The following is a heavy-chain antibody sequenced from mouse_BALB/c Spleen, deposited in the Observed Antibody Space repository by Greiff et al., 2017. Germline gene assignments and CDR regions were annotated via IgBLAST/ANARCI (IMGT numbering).Heavy chain of an antibody. CDR2: IDPETGGT. J-gene: IGHJ4*01. V-gene: IGHV1-15*01. CDR1: GYTFTDYE. D-gene: IGHD2-1*01. CDR3: TRRGDGIYYAMDY. Sequence: QVQLQQSGAELVRPGASVTLSCKASGYTFTDYEMHWLKQTPVHGLEWIGAIDPETGGTAYNQKFKGKATLTADKSSSTAYMELRSLTSEDSAVYYCTRRGDGIYYAMDYWGQGTSVTVSS.